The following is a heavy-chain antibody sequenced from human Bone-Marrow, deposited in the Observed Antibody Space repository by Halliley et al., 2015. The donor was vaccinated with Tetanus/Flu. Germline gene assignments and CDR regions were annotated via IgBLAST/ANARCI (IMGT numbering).Heavy chain of an antibody. V-gene: IGHV4-59*08. CDR3: ARGRDNWNIFTFDL. D-gene: IGHD1-20*01. Sequence: WIGYIHDSGRTSYNPPPKSRVTISVDPSKNQFFLKLTSVTAADMAVYYCARGRDNWNIFTFDLWGPGTVVTVSS. J-gene: IGHJ3*01. CDR2: IHDSGRT.